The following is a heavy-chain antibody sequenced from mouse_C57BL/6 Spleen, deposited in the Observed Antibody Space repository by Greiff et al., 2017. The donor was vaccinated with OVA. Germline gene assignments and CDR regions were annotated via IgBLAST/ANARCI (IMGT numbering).Heavy chain of an antibody. V-gene: IGHV5-12*01. J-gene: IGHJ1*03. CDR3: ARQSLYYGSSHWYFDV. CDR1: GFTFSDYY. CDR2: ISNGGGST. Sequence: EVHLVESGGGLVQPGGSLKLSCAASGFTFSDYYMYWVRQTPEKRLEWVAYISNGGGSTYYPDTVKGRFTISRDNAKNTLYLQMSRLKSEDTAMYYCARQSLYYGSSHWYFDVWGTGTTVTVSS. D-gene: IGHD1-1*01.